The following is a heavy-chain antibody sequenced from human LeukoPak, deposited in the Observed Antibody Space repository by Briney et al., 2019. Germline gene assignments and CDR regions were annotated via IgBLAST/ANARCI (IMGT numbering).Heavy chain of an antibody. CDR1: GGSISSYY. CDR3: ARGGSSSWYPVDAFDI. D-gene: IGHD6-13*01. CDR2: IYYSGST. V-gene: IGHV4-59*01. Sequence: PSETLSLTCTVSGGSISSYYWSWIRQPPGKGLEWIGYIYYSGSTNYNPSLKSRVTISVDTSKNQFSLKLSSVTAADTAVYYCARGGSSSWYPVDAFDIWGQGTMVTVSS. J-gene: IGHJ3*02.